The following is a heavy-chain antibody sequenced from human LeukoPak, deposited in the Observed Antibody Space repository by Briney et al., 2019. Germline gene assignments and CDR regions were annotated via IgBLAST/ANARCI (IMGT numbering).Heavy chain of an antibody. J-gene: IGHJ4*02. CDR2: ISSSGSTI. CDR1: GFTFSDYY. Sequence: GGSLRLSCAASGFTFSDYYMSWIRQAPGKGLGWVSYISSSGSTIYYADSVKGRFTISRDNAKNSLYLQMNNLRAEDTAVYYCARENNVVVIAYPPFDYWGQGTLVTVSS. CDR3: ARENNVVVIAYPPFDY. V-gene: IGHV3-11*04. D-gene: IGHD2-21*01.